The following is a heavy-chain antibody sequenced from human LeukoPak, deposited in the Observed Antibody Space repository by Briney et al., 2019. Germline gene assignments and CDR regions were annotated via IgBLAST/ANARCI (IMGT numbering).Heavy chain of an antibody. D-gene: IGHD1-26*01. Sequence: GASVKVSCKASGGTFSSYAISWVRQAPGQGLEWMGGIIPIFGTANYAQKFQGRVTITADESTSTAYMELSSLRSEDTAVYYCARGPRPYSGSPRAFDYWGQGTLVTVSS. V-gene: IGHV1-69*13. J-gene: IGHJ4*02. CDR3: ARGPRPYSGSPRAFDY. CDR2: IIPIFGTA. CDR1: GGTFSSYA.